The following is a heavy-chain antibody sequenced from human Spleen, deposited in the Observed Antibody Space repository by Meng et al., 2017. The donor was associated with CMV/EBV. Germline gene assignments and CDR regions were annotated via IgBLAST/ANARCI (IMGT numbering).Heavy chain of an antibody. CDR1: GFTFRTAW. J-gene: IGHJ4*02. Sequence: GGSLRLSCAASGFTFRTAWMNWVRQVPGKGLEWVGRIKSKIDEETTDYAAPVKGSFSISRDDSKNTLFLQMNSLKIEDTAVYYCATDPHCRSTSCYTWDYWGQGTLVTVSS. CDR2: IKSKIDEETT. CDR3: ATDPHCRSTSCYTWDY. V-gene: IGHV3-15*01. D-gene: IGHD2-2*02.